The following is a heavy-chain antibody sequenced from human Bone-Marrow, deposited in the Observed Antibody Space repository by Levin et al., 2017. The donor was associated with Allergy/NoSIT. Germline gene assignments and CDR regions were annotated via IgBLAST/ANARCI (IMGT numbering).Heavy chain of an antibody. J-gene: IGHJ6*02. CDR2: IWYDGSDK. CDR1: GFTFSSYG. Sequence: PGGSLRLSCAASGFTFSSYGMHWVRQAPGKGLEWVAFIWYDGSDKYYADSVKGRFTISRDNPKNTLHLQMNSLRAEDTAVYYCARDGRNYYGSGFYYKRSRYYYGMDVWGQGTTVTVSS. V-gene: IGHV3-33*01. D-gene: IGHD3-10*01. CDR3: ARDGRNYYGSGFYYKRSRYYYGMDV.